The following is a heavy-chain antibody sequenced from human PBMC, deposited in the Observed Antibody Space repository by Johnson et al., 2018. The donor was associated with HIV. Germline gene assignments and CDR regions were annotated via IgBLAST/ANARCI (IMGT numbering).Heavy chain of an antibody. V-gene: IGHV3-9*01. Sequence: VQLVESGGGLVQPGRSLRLSCAASGFTFDDYAMHWVRQAPGKGLEWVSGISWNSGSIGYADSVKGRFTISRDNSKNTLYLQRNSLRAEDTAVYYCARDDRPDGFDIWGQGTMVTVSS. CDR1: GFTFDDYA. CDR2: ISWNSGSI. D-gene: IGHD1-14*01. J-gene: IGHJ3*02. CDR3: ARDDRPDGFDI.